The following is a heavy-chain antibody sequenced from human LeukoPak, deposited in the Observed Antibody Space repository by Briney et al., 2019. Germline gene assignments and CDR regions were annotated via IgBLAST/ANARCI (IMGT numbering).Heavy chain of an antibody. CDR3: ARRDGSYFSWFDY. V-gene: IGHV4-61*08. CDR1: GGSISSGGYY. Sequence: PSQTLSLTCTVSGGSISSGGYYWSWIRQHPGKGLEWIGYIYYSGSTNYNPSLKSRVTISVDTSKNQFSLKLSSVTAADTAVYYCARRDGSYFSWFDYWGQGTLVTVSS. CDR2: IYYSGST. D-gene: IGHD1-26*01. J-gene: IGHJ4*02.